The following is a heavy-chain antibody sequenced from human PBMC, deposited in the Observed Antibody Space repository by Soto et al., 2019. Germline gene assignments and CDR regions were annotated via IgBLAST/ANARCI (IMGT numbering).Heavy chain of an antibody. D-gene: IGHD6-13*01. J-gene: IGHJ4*02. Sequence: SETLSLTCTVSGGSISSSSYYWGWIRQPPGKGLEWIGSIYYSGSTNYNPSLKSRVTISVDTSKNQFSLKLSSVTAADTAVYYCARARYSSSWYVLGYWGQGTLVPSPQ. CDR2: IYYSGST. CDR1: GGSISSSSYY. V-gene: IGHV4-39*07. CDR3: ARARYSSSWYVLGY.